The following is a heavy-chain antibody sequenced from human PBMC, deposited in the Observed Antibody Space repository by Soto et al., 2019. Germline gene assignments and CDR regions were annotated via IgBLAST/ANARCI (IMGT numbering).Heavy chain of an antibody. CDR3: PRNGLYYYGVDV. CDR1: GDSISNSDYY. CDR2: IDYSGRT. V-gene: IGHV4-30-4*01. J-gene: IGHJ6*02. Sequence: QVQLQESGPGLVKPSQTLSLTCTVSGDSISNSDYYWNWIRQSPGKGLEWIASIDYSGRTYYNPSLNSRVVISAETSQNLFPLKLLSVPAAYTALYFWPRNGLYYYGVDVWGQGTTVTVSS.